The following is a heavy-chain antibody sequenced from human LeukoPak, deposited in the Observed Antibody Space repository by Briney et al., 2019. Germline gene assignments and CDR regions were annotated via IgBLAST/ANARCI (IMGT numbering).Heavy chain of an antibody. Sequence: ASVKVSCKASGYTFTGYYMHWVRQAPGQGLEWMGWINPNSGGTNYAQKFQGRVTMTRDTCISTAYMELSRLRSDDTAVYYCARSKQPARVGDYWGQGTLVTVSS. J-gene: IGHJ4*02. D-gene: IGHD6-13*01. V-gene: IGHV1-2*02. CDR2: INPNSGGT. CDR3: ARSKQPARVGDY. CDR1: GYTFTGYY.